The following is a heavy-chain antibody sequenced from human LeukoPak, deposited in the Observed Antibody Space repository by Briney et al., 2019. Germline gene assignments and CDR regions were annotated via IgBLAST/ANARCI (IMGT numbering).Heavy chain of an antibody. J-gene: IGHJ4*02. Sequence: SETLSLTCTVSSGSISSYYWSWIRQPPGKGLEWIGSIYYSGTTNYNPSLKSRVTISVDTSKNQFSLKLSSVTAADTAVYYCARVLYDSSGYTLDYWGQGTLVTVSS. CDR2: IYYSGTT. D-gene: IGHD3-22*01. CDR1: SGSISSYY. CDR3: ARVLYDSSGYTLDY. V-gene: IGHV4-59*01.